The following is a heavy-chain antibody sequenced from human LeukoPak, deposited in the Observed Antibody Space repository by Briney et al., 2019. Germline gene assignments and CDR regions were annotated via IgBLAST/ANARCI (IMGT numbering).Heavy chain of an antibody. CDR3: ARLGGSGWYRAVHTFDY. CDR1: GGSFSGYY. D-gene: IGHD6-19*01. Sequence: SETLSLTCAVYGGSFSGYYWSWIRQPPGKGLEWIGEINHSGSINYNPSLKSRVTISVDTSKNQFSLKLSSVTAADTAVYYCARLGGSGWYRAVHTFDYWGQGTLVTVSS. J-gene: IGHJ4*02. V-gene: IGHV4-34*01. CDR2: INHSGSI.